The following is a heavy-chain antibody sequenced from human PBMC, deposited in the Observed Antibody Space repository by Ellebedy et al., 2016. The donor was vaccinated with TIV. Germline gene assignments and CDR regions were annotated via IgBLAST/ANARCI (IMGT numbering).Heavy chain of an antibody. Sequence: GESLKISCTASGFTFGDYAMSWFRQAPGKGLEWVTFIRSKAYGGTTEYAASVKGRFTISRDDSKSIAYLQMNSLKTEDTAVYYCTRSRLDWYEGFDYWGQGTLVTVSS. CDR2: IRSKAYGGTT. J-gene: IGHJ4*02. V-gene: IGHV3-49*03. CDR1: GFTFGDYA. D-gene: IGHD3/OR15-3a*01. CDR3: TRSRLDWYEGFDY.